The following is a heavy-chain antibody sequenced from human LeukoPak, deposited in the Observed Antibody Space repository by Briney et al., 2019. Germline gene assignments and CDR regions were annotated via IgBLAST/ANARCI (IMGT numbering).Heavy chain of an antibody. CDR1: GGSFSGYY. Sequence: SETLSLTCAVYGGSFSGYYWSWIRQPPGKGLEWIGEINHSGSTNYNPSLKSRVTISVDTSKNQFSLKLSSVTAADTAVYYCARDQGSYYFDYWGQGTLVTVSS. CDR3: ARDQGSYYFDY. D-gene: IGHD1-26*01. V-gene: IGHV4-34*01. CDR2: INHSGST. J-gene: IGHJ4*02.